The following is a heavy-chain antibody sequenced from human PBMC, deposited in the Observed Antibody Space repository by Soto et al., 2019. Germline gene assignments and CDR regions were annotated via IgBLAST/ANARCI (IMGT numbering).Heavy chain of an antibody. V-gene: IGHV4-59*01. D-gene: IGHD3-10*01. J-gene: IGHJ5*02. CDR2: IYNSGST. CDR1: GGSISSSY. CDR3: ARGVRAGRNDP. Sequence: QVQLQESGPGLVKPSETLSLTCTVSGGSISSSYCSWIRQPPGKGLEWIGYIYNSGSTNYNPSLQSRVTISVDTSKNQFSLRLSSVTAADTAVYYCARGVRAGRNDPWGQGTVVTVSS.